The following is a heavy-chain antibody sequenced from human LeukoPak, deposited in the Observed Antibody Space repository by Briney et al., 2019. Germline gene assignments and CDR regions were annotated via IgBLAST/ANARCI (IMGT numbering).Heavy chain of an antibody. CDR2: ISGSGGST. CDR3: AKEGLVTYYYGMDV. V-gene: IGHV3-23*01. J-gene: IGHJ6*02. D-gene: IGHD3/OR15-3a*01. Sequence: GGSLRLSCAASGFTFSSYAMSWVRQAPGKGLEWVSAISGSGGSTYYADSVKGRFTIPRDNSKNTLYLQMNSLRAEDTAVYYCAKEGLVTYYYGMDVWGQGTTVTVPS. CDR1: GFTFSSYA.